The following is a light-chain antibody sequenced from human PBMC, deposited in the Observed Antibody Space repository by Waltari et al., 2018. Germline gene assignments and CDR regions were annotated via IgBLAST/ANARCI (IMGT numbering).Light chain of an antibody. CDR1: QSLLNRNGYNY. CDR3: MQTAQNPPT. CDR2: FGS. Sequence: DIVMTQSPLSLTVTSGESASISCRSSQSLLNRNGYNYVECHLQKPGQSPQLLVYFGSNRASGAPDRFSGGGSGTNFTLIIGGVEAEDVGVYYCMQTAQNPPTFGQGTKL. V-gene: IGKV2-28*01. J-gene: IGKJ2*01.